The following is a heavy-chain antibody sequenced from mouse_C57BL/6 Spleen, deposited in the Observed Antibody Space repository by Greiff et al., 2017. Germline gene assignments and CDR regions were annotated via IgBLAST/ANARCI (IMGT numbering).Heavy chain of an antibody. CDR3: ARGDYYGSFPAWFAY. D-gene: IGHD1-1*01. Sequence: EVQLQQSGPELVKPGASVKISCKASGYTFTDYYMNWVKQSHGKSLEWIGDINPNNGGTSYNQKFKGKATLTVDKSSSTAYMELRSLTSEDSAVYYCARGDYYGSFPAWFAYWGQGTLVTVSA. J-gene: IGHJ3*01. CDR1: GYTFTDYY. V-gene: IGHV1-26*01. CDR2: INPNNGGT.